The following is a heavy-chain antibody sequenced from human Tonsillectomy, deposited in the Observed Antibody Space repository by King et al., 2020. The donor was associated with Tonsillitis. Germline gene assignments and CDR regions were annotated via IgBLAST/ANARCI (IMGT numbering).Heavy chain of an antibody. CDR1: GFTFSSYT. CDR3: AREDYDSRGYYSYYFDY. D-gene: IGHD3-22*01. Sequence: QLVQSGGGLVKPGGSLRLSCAASGFTFSSYTMSWVRQAPGKGLQWVSSISSSSSYIFYADSVKDRFTISRDNAKNSLHLQMNSLRAEDTAVYYCAREDYDSRGYYSYYFDYWGQGTLVTVSS. V-gene: IGHV3-21*01. CDR2: ISSSSSYI. J-gene: IGHJ4*02.